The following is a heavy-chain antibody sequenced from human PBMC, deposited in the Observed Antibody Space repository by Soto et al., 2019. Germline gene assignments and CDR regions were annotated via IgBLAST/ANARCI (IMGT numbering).Heavy chain of an antibody. CDR1: GGSISSGGYY. J-gene: IGHJ4*02. CDR3: ARQGRDYGDYVAV. D-gene: IGHD4-17*01. CDR2: IYYSGST. Sequence: QVQLQESGPGLVKPSQTLSLTCTVSGGSISSGGYYWSWIRQHPGKGLEWIGYIYYSGSTYYNPSLKSRVAISVDTSKNQFSLELSSVTAADTAVYYCARQGRDYGDYVAVWGQGTLVTVSS. V-gene: IGHV4-31*03.